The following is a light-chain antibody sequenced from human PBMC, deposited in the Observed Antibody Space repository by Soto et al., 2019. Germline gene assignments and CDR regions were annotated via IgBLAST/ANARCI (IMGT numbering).Light chain of an antibody. CDR3: CSYAGGYTFGV. CDR2: DVI. V-gene: IGLV2-11*01. CDR1: TSDVGGYDY. J-gene: IGLJ2*01. Sequence: QSALTQPRSVSGSPGQSVTISCTGTTSDVGGYDYVSWYQQHPGKAPKLMIYDVIKRPSGVPDRFSGSKSGNTASLTISGLQAEDEADYYCCSYAGGYTFGVFGRGTKLTVL.